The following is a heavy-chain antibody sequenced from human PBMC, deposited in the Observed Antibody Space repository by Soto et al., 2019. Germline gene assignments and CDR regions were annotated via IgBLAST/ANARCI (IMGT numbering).Heavy chain of an antibody. Sequence: SETLSLTCTVSGDSLRGSYHYWGWIRQSPGKGLEWIGSIYYTGGTHYNPSLKSRVTMSVDTSKNQFSLRLSSVTAADTAIYYCATRITVFGLLIPPFDPWGQGTQVTVSS. CDR3: ATRITVFGLLIPPFDP. J-gene: IGHJ5*02. CDR2: IYYTGGT. D-gene: IGHD3-3*01. CDR1: GDSLRGSYHY. V-gene: IGHV4-39*07.